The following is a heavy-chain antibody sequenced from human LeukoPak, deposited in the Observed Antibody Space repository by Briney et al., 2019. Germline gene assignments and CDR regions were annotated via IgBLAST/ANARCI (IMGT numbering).Heavy chain of an antibody. CDR3: ATTVTQYYYYGMDV. Sequence: GGSLRLSCAASGFTFDDYAMHWVRQAPGKGLEWVSGISWNSGSIGYADSVKGRFTIPRDNAKNSLYLQMNSLRAEDTALYYCATTVTQYYYYGMDVWGQGTTVTVSS. CDR2: ISWNSGSI. J-gene: IGHJ6*02. D-gene: IGHD4-11*01. V-gene: IGHV3-9*01. CDR1: GFTFDDYA.